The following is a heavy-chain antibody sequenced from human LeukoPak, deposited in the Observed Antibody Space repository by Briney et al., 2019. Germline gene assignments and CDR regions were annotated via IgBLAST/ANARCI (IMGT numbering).Heavy chain of an antibody. CDR1: GFTFSDYY. CDR2: ISSSGSTI. CDR3: ARASRGYSYGYVVDY. Sequence: GGPLSLSCAASGFTFSDYYMSWIRQAPGKGLEWVSYISSSGSTIYYADSVKGRFTISRDNAKNSLYLQMNSRRAEDTAVYYCARASRGYSYGYVVDYWGQGTLVTVSS. D-gene: IGHD5-18*01. V-gene: IGHV3-11*01. J-gene: IGHJ4*02.